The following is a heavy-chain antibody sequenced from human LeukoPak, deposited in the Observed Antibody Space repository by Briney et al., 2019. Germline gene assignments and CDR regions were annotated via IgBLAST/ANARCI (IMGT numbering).Heavy chain of an antibody. J-gene: IGHJ4*02. CDR1: GGSISSGSYY. D-gene: IGHD3-3*01. CDR3: AIGDDFWSGYYNY. CDR2: IYTSGST. Sequence: SETLSLTCTVSGGSISSGSYYWSWIRQPAGKGLEWIGRIYTSGSTNYNPSLKSRVTISVDTSKNQFSLKLSSVTAADTAVYYCAIGDDFWSGYYNYWGQGTLVTVSS. V-gene: IGHV4-61*02.